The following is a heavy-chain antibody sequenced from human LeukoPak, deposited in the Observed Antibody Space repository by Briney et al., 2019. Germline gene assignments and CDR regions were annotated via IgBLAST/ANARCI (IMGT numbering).Heavy chain of an antibody. CDR3: ARGPGSSGGAYVGDY. CDR1: GFTFSNHW. Sequence: GGSLRLSCVASGFTFSNHWMHWVRQVPGKGLVWVSRIDGGGSSTSYADSVKGRFSISRDNGENTLYLQVNSLRVEDTAVYYCARGPGSSGGAYVGDYWGHGTLVTVSS. CDR2: IDGGGSST. V-gene: IGHV3-74*01. D-gene: IGHD3-22*01. J-gene: IGHJ4*01.